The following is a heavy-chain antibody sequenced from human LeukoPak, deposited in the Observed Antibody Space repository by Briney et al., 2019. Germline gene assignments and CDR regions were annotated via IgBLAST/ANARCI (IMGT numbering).Heavy chain of an antibody. Sequence: GGSLRLSCAASGFTFSSYWMTWVRQAPGKGLEWLANIKPDGSVKSYVDSVKGRFTISRDNAKKSLYLEMNSLRAEDTAVYYCASPLLESGGNIHFGLWGRGTLVTVSS. V-gene: IGHV3-7*05. J-gene: IGHJ2*01. CDR1: GFTFSSYW. CDR2: IKPDGSVK. CDR3: ASPLLESGGNIHFGL. D-gene: IGHD4-23*01.